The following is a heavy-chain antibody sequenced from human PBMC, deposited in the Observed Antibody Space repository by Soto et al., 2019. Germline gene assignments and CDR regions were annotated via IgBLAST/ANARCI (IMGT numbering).Heavy chain of an antibody. D-gene: IGHD3-10*01. CDR2: IYSGGST. V-gene: IGHV3-66*01. CDR3: ARGVGPSWSYYNSYFDY. CDR1: GFTVSSNY. J-gene: IGHJ4*02. Sequence: GGSLRLSCAASGFTVSSNYMSWVRQAPGKGLEWVSVIYSGGSTYYADSVKGRFTISRDNSKNTLYLQMNSLRAEDTAVYYCARGVGPSWSYYNSYFDYWGQGTLVTVSS.